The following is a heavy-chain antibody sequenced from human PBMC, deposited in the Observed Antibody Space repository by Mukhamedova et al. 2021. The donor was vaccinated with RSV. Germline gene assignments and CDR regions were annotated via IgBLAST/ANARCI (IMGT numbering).Heavy chain of an antibody. CDR3: ARARSGIYCDSPTCFGGRNFDF. J-gene: IGHJ4*02. V-gene: IGHV4-34*01. Sequence: KSRVTISVDTSKNQFSLKLSSVTAADTAVYYCARARSGIYCDSPTCFGGRNFDFWGQGTLITVSS. D-gene: IGHD2-2*01.